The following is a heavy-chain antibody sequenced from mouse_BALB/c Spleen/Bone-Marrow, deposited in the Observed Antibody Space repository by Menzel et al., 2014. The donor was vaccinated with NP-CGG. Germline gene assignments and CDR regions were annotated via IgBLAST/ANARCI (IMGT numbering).Heavy chain of an antibody. CDR2: VNPYNGGT. Sequence: VQLKQSGPELVKPGASVKMSCKASGYTFTDYYMDWVKQSHGESFEWIGRVNPYNGGTSYNQKFKGKATLTVDKSPSTAYMELNSLTSEDSAVYYCARGNYYGNWFAYWGQGTLVTVSA. V-gene: IGHV1-19*01. J-gene: IGHJ3*01. CDR3: ARGNYYGNWFAY. CDR1: GYTFTDYY. D-gene: IGHD2-1*01.